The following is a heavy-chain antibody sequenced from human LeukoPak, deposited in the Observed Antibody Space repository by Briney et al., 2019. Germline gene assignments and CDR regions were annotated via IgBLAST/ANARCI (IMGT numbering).Heavy chain of an antibody. CDR3: ARVVSGSGSSYYYYGMDV. CDR2: ISSSSSYI. Sequence: PGGSLRLSCAASGFTFSSYSMNWVRQAPGKGLEWVSSISSSSSYIYYADSVKGRFTISRDNAKNSLYLQMNSLRAEDTAVYYCARVVSGSGSSYYYYGMDVWGQGTTVTVSS. CDR1: GFTFSSYS. D-gene: IGHD3-10*01. V-gene: IGHV3-21*01. J-gene: IGHJ6*02.